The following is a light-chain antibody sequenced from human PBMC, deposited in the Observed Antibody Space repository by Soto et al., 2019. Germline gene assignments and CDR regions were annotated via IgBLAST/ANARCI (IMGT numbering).Light chain of an antibody. V-gene: IGKV1-39*01. Sequence: DIQMNQSTYSLSASVGDRVTITCRPGQSISTSLNWYQQKPGTAPRLLIYAASNLQSGFPSTFSGSGSGTNFTLTISSLQPEEYGTNYCPQSVSTPYTFGQGTKLDIK. J-gene: IGKJ2*01. CDR2: AAS. CDR3: PQSVSTPYT. CDR1: QSISTS.